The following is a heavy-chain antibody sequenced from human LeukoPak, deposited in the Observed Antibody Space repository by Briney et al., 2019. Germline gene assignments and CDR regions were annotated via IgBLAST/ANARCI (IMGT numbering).Heavy chain of an antibody. CDR1: GLTITDYF. CDR2: INPKSGGT. V-gene: IGHV1-2*02. D-gene: IGHD3-16*01. Sequence: ASVKVSCKASGLTITDYFIHWVRQAPGQGLEWMGWINPKSGGTHCAQKFQGRVTMTRDLSMTTAYVELSSLKSDDTAVYYCARELQAGDYGWGSFLDAFDIWGQGTMVAVSP. J-gene: IGHJ3*02. CDR3: ARELQAGDYGWGSFLDAFDI.